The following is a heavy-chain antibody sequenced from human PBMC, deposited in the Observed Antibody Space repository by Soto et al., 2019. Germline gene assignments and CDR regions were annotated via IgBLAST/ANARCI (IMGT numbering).Heavy chain of an antibody. CDR1: GGSISSSSYY. CDR3: ARHREYQLLLDAFDI. Sequence: SETLSLTCTVSGGSISSSSYYWGWIRQPPGKGLEWIGSIYYSGSTYYNPSLKSRVTISVDTSKNQFSLKLSSVTAADTAVYYCARHREYQLLLDAFDIWGQGTMVTVSS. CDR2: IYYSGST. J-gene: IGHJ3*02. D-gene: IGHD2-2*01. V-gene: IGHV4-39*01.